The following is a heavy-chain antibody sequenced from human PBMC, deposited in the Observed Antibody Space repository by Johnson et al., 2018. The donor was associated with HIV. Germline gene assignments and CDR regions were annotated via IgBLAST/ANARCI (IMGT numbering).Heavy chain of an antibody. J-gene: IGHJ3*02. D-gene: IGHD2-15*01. CDR3: ARDGYCSGGSCYSGDRLDAFDI. V-gene: IGHV3-74*01. Sequence: VQLVESGGGLVQPGGSLRLSCAASGFTFSSYWMHWVRQAPGKGLVWVSRINSDGSSTSYADSVKGRFTISRDNAKNTLYLQINSLRAEDTAVYYCARDGYCSGGSCYSGDRLDAFDIWGQGTMVTVSS. CDR1: GFTFSSYW. CDR2: INSDGSST.